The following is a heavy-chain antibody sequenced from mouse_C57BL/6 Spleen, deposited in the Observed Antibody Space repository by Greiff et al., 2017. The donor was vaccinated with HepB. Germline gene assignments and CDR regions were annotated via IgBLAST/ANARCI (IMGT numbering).Heavy chain of an antibody. CDR2: IDPETGGT. CDR1: GYTFTDYE. J-gene: IGHJ3*01. Sequence: VQLQQSGAELVRLGASVTLSCKASGYTFTDYEMHWVKQTPVHGLEWIGAIDPETGGTAYNQKFKGKAILTADKSSSTAYMELRSLTSEDSAVYYCTTAWFAYWGQGTLVTVSA. CDR3: TTAWFAY. V-gene: IGHV1-15*01.